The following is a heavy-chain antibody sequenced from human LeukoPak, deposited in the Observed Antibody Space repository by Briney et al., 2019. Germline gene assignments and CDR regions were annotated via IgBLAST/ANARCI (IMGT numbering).Heavy chain of an antibody. CDR3: ARVRTTGSFDP. CDR2: IYIGGST. Sequence: PGGSLRLSCAASGFTVSSNYMSWVRQAPGKGLEWVSVIYIGGSTYYADSVKGRFTISRDNSKNTLYLQMNSLRAEGTAVYYCARVRTTGSFDPWGQGTLVTVSS. CDR1: GFTVSSNY. J-gene: IGHJ5*02. V-gene: IGHV3-66*01. D-gene: IGHD4-17*01.